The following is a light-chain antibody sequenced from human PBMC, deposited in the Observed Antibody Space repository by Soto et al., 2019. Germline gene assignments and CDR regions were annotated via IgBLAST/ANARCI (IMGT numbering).Light chain of an antibody. CDR3: AQRSNWPPIFT. CDR2: EVS. Sequence: EIVLTQSPATLSLSPGERATLSCRASQSVNKDLAWYQQKPGQAPRLLIYEVSNRAAGIPARFSGSGSGTDFTLTISSLEPEDFAVYCCAQRSNWPPIFTFGPGTKVDIK. J-gene: IGKJ3*01. CDR1: QSVNKD. V-gene: IGKV3-11*01.